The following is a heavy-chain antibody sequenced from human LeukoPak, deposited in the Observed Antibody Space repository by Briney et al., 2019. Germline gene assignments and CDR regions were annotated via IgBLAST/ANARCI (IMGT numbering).Heavy chain of an antibody. J-gene: IGHJ6*03. Sequence: SETLSLTCTVSGGSISSYYWSWIRQPPGKGLEWIGYIYYSGSTNYNPSLKSRVTISVDTSKNQFSLKLSSVTAADTAVYYCARGILKGSGWYRYYYYMDVWGKGTTVTVSS. V-gene: IGHV4-59*01. CDR2: IYYSGST. CDR3: ARGILKGSGWYRYYYYMDV. D-gene: IGHD6-19*01. CDR1: GGSISSYY.